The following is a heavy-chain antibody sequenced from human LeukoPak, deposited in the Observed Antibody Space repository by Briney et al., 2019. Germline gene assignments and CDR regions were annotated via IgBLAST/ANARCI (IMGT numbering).Heavy chain of an antibody. J-gene: IGHJ4*02. Sequence: PSETLSLTCVVYGGSFSGYYWSWIRQPPGKGLEWIGEINHSGSTNYNPSLKSRVTISVDTSKNQFSLKLSSVTAADTAVYYCARDPVPVVVAATQEDYWGQGTLVTVSS. CDR3: ARDPVPVVVAATQEDY. D-gene: IGHD2-15*01. V-gene: IGHV4-34*01. CDR1: GGSFSGYY. CDR2: INHSGST.